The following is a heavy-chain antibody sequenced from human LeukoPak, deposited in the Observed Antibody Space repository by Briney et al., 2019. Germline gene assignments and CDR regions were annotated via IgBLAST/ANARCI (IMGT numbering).Heavy chain of an antibody. V-gene: IGHV3-21*01. D-gene: IGHD3-10*01. Sequence: PGGSLRLSCAASGFTFSSYSMNWVRQAPGKGLEWVSSISSSSSYIYYADSVKGRFTISRDNAKSTLYLQMNSLRAEDTAVYYCARDYRGDLDYWGQGTLATVSS. CDR1: GFTFSSYS. CDR3: ARDYRGDLDY. J-gene: IGHJ4*02. CDR2: ISSSSSYI.